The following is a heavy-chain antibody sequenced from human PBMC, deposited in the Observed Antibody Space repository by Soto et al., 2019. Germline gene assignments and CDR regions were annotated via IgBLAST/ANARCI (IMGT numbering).Heavy chain of an antibody. CDR2: INYNGVGT. CDR3: AKDPPDYYDSSGYYYVGAFDI. D-gene: IGHD3-22*01. Sequence: QTGGSLRLSCTGSGFTFNNFAMSWVRQAPGKGLEWVSSINYNGVGTYYADSVKDRFTISRDNSKNTLYMQMNRLRAEDTAVYYCAKDPPDYYDSSGYYYVGAFDIWGQGTMVTVSS. CDR1: GFTFNNFA. V-gene: IGHV3-23*01. J-gene: IGHJ3*02.